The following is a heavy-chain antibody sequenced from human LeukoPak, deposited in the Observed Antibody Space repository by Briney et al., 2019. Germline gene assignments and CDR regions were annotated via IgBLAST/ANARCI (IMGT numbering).Heavy chain of an antibody. CDR3: ARHVQYKWPIGY. CDR1: GYDFTNYW. J-gene: IGHJ4*02. Sequence: TGDSLRISCKGSGYDFTNYWISWVRQMPGKGLEWMGRINPSDSYTDYRSSFQGRVTISIDKSIGTAYLQWKSLKASDTAMYYCARHVQYKWPIGYWGQGTLVTVSS. CDR2: INPSDSYT. V-gene: IGHV5-10-1*01. D-gene: IGHD1-1*01.